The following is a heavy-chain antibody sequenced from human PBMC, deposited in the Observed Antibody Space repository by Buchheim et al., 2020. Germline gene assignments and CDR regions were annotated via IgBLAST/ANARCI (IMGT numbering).Heavy chain of an antibody. D-gene: IGHD5-24*01. J-gene: IGHJ4*02. CDR1: GFTVSGYW. CDR3: ARGGYSTDGSSDY. CDR2: INSDGGT. V-gene: IGHV3-74*01. Sequence: EVHLVESGGGLVQPGGSLRLSCAASGFTVSGYWMHWVRHVPGQGLVWVSRINSDGGTNYADAVKGRFTISKDNAKNMEYLEMNSLRAEDTAIYYCARGGYSTDGSSDYWGQGTL.